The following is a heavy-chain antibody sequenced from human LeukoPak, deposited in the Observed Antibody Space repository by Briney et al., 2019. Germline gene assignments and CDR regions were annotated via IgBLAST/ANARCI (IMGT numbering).Heavy chain of an antibody. CDR1: GYTLTELS. Sequence: ASVKVSCKVSGYTLTELSMHWVRQAPGKGLEWMGGFDPEDGETIYAQKFQGRVTMTGDTSTDTAYMELSSLRSEDTAVYYCATLRGHSGASYWGQGTLVTVSS. J-gene: IGHJ4*02. V-gene: IGHV1-24*01. CDR3: ATLRGHSGASY. D-gene: IGHD3-3*01. CDR2: FDPEDGET.